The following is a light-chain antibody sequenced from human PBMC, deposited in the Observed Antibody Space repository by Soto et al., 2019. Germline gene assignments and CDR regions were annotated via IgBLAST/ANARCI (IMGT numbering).Light chain of an antibody. J-gene: IGKJ5*01. CDR3: QQYKSWPPIT. Sequence: EIVMTQAPATLSVSPGEGGTLSVWSSQTVPSRIAWYQQKPGQAPSLLIYGASTRATGVPDRFSGTGSGTEFTLTISSLKSEDYAVYYCQQYKSWPPITFGQGTRLEI. V-gene: IGKV3-15*01. CDR2: GAS. CDR1: QTVPSR.